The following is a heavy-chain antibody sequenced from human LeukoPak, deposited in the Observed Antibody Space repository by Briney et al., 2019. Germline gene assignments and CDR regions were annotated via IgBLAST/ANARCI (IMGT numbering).Heavy chain of an antibody. V-gene: IGHV4-34*01. CDR2: INHSGST. J-gene: IGHJ6*02. Sequence: SETLSLTCAVYGGSFSGYYWSWTRQPPGKGLEWIGEINHSGSTNYNPSLKSRVTISVDTSKNQFSLKLSSVTAADTAVYYCARGHSSRIYGMDVWGQGTTVTVSS. CDR1: GGSFSGYY. CDR3: ARGHSSRIYGMDV. D-gene: IGHD6-13*01.